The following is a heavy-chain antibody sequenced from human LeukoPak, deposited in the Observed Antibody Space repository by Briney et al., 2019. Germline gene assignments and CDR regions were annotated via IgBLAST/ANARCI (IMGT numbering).Heavy chain of an antibody. Sequence: ASVKVSCKASGYTFTDWLMHWVRQAPGQGLEWMGWIDPNSGGTNYRRRVTMTRDTSIRTAYMELSRQTSDDTAVYYCARVTVDTIVLAAAVTYAYYYGMNVWGQGTTVTVSS. CDR3: ARVTVDTIVLAAAVTYAYYYGMNV. D-gene: IGHD2-2*01. CDR1: GYTFTDWL. J-gene: IGHJ6*02. V-gene: IGHV1-2*02. CDR2: IDPNSGGT.